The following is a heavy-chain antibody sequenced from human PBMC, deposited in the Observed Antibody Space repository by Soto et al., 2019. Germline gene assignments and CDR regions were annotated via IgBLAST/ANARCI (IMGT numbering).Heavy chain of an antibody. CDR3: TTYDFWSGYSY. J-gene: IGHJ4*02. V-gene: IGHV3-15*07. D-gene: IGHD3-3*01. CDR2: IKSKTDGGTT. Sequence: GSLRLSCAAFGFHFSNALMNLVRPAPGKGLEWVGRIKSKTDGGTTDYTAPVKGRFTISRDDSKNTLYLQVNSLRTEDTAVYYCTTYDFWSGYSYWGQGALVTVSS. CDR1: GFHFSNAL.